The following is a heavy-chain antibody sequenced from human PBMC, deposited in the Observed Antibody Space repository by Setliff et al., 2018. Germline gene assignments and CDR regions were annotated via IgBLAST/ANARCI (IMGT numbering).Heavy chain of an antibody. V-gene: IGHV1-18*01. Sequence: GASVKVSCKASGYIFTDYGVSWVRQAPGQGLEWVGWISSYNDVTNYAQSFQGRVTMTTDTSKSAAYMDLRGLRSDDTAVYYCAISTLSICSGGSCPNAFDVWGQGTMVTVSS. J-gene: IGHJ3*01. CDR2: ISSYNDVT. D-gene: IGHD2-15*01. CDR1: GYIFTDYG. CDR3: AISTLSICSGGSCPNAFDV.